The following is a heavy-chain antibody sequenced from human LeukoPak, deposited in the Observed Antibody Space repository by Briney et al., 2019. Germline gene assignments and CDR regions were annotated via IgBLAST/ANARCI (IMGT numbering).Heavy chain of an antibody. J-gene: IGHJ4*02. CDR3: ARDNNGSLDY. CDR2: IFYSGST. Sequence: SETLSLTCTVSGGSVSSGSYYWSWIRQPPGKGLEWIGYIFYSGSTNYDPSLKSRVTISVDTSKNQFSLKLSSVTAADTAVYYCARDNNGSLDYWGQGTLVTVSS. CDR1: GGSVSSGSYY. V-gene: IGHV4-61*01. D-gene: IGHD1/OR15-1a*01.